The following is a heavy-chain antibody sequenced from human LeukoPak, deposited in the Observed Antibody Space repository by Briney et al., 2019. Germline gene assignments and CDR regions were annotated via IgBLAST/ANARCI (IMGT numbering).Heavy chain of an antibody. CDR1: GYTFTSYG. Sequence: SVKVSCKASGYTFTSYGISWVRQAPGQGLEWMGGVIPIYATPSYAQKFQGRVTITTDESTSTAYMELSSLRSEDTAVYYCARDHWGIVENGYDYFYYDMDVWGQGTTVTVSS. CDR2: VIPIYATP. D-gene: IGHD7-27*01. V-gene: IGHV1-69*05. J-gene: IGHJ6*02. CDR3: ARDHWGIVENGYDYFYYDMDV.